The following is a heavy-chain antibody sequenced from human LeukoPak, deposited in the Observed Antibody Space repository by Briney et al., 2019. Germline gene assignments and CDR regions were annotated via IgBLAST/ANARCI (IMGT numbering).Heavy chain of an antibody. CDR3: ARAALYYYDSSGYLH. CDR1: GFTFSSYW. J-gene: IGHJ4*02. Sequence: GGSLRLSCAASGFTFSSYWMTWVRQAPGKGLEWVANIKQDGSEKYYVDSVKGRFTISRDNAKNSLYLQMNSLRAEDTAVYYCARAALYYYDSSGYLHWGQGTLVTVSS. CDR2: IKQDGSEK. V-gene: IGHV3-7*01. D-gene: IGHD3-22*01.